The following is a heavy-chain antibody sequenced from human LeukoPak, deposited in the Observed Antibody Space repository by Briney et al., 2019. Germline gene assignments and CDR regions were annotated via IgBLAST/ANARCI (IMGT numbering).Heavy chain of an antibody. D-gene: IGHD3-3*01. V-gene: IGHV3-9*01. J-gene: IGHJ4*02. CDR2: ISWNSGSI. CDR1: GFTFDDYA. CDR3: ARATPLRSIFGVATPFDY. Sequence: PGGSLRLSCAASGFTFDDYAMPWVRQAPGKGLGWVSGISWNSGSIGYADSVKGRFTISRDNAKNSLYLQMNSLRAEDTALYYCARATPLRSIFGVATPFDYWGQGTLVTVSS.